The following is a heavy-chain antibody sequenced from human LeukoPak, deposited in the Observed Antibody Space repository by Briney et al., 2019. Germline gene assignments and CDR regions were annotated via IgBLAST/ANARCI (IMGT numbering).Heavy chain of an antibody. J-gene: IGHJ5*02. CDR2: IGASGSST. V-gene: IGHV3-23*01. CDR1: GFTFSSYA. CDR3: ARGGRDGYNP. Sequence: GGSLRLSCAASGFTFSSYAMTWVRQAPGKGLEWVSAIGASGSSTYYTDSVKGRFTTSRDNSKNTLYLQMNTLRAEDTAVYFCARGGRDGYNPWGQGTLVTVSS. D-gene: IGHD5-24*01.